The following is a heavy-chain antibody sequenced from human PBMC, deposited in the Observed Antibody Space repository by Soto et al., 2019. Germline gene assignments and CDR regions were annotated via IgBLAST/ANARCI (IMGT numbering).Heavy chain of an antibody. CDR2: INFDESIT. CDR1: GFTFSNCW. J-gene: IGHJ4*02. V-gene: IGHV3-74*01. D-gene: IGHD3-10*01. Sequence: EVQLVESGGGLVQPGGSLRLSCAASGFTFSNCWMHWVRQAPGKGLVWVSRINFDESITSYADSVKGRFTISRDNAKNTLHLQMNSLRDEDTAVYYCARAGYGSGSYHFDYWGQGTLVTVSS. CDR3: ARAGYGSGSYHFDY.